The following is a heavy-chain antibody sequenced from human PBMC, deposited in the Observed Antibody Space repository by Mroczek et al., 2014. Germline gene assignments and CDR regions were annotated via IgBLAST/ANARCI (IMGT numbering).Heavy chain of an antibody. CDR2: MNPXSGNT. D-gene: IGHD2-2*01. CDR1: GYTFTSYD. J-gene: IGHJ5*02. CDR3: ARGGDIVVVPAATIWFDP. V-gene: IGHV1-8*01. Sequence: QVQLVQSGAEVKKPGASVKVSCKASGYTFTSYDINWVRQATGQGLEWMGWMNPXSGNTGYAQKFQGRVTMTRDTSISTAYMELSRLRSDDTAVYYCARGGDIVVVPAATIWFDPWGQGTPGHRLL.